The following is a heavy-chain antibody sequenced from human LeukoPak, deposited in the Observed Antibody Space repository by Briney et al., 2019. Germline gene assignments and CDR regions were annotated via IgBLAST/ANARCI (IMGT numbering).Heavy chain of an antibody. Sequence: SETLSLTCAVYGGSFSGYYWSWIHQPPGKGLEWIGEINHSGSTNYNPSLKSRVTISVDTSKNQFSLKLSSVTAAGTAVYYCARARSSWFDYWGQGTLVTVSS. CDR1: GGSFSGYY. J-gene: IGHJ4*02. CDR2: INHSGST. D-gene: IGHD6-13*01. CDR3: ARARSSWFDY. V-gene: IGHV4-34*01.